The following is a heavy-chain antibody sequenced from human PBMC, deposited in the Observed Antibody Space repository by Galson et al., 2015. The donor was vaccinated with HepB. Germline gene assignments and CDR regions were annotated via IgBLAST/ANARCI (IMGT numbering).Heavy chain of an antibody. CDR1: GFTFGDYA. CDR3: TRGEDTAMVTRYYYYGMDV. D-gene: IGHD5-18*01. CDR2: IRSKAYGGTT. Sequence: SLRLSCAASGFTFGDYAMSWFRQAPGKGLEWVGFIRSKAYGGTTEYAASVKGRFTISRDDSKSIAYLQMNSLKTEDTAVYYCTRGEDTAMVTRYYYYGMDVWGQGTTVTVSS. J-gene: IGHJ6*02. V-gene: IGHV3-49*03.